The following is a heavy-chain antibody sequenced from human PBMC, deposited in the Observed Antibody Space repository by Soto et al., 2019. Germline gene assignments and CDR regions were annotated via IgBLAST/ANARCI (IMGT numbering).Heavy chain of an antibody. V-gene: IGHV3-72*01. J-gene: IGHJ6*03. D-gene: IGHD4-17*01. CDR2: IRDKPNSYTT. Sequence: GGSLRLSCVASGFTFSDHYMDWVRQAPGKGLEWVGRIRDKPNSYTTEYAASVQGRFTISRDDSKNSLYLQMNSLKTEDTAVYYCARLYGDYIYFYYYMDGWGKGTTVTVSS. CDR1: GFTFSDHY. CDR3: ARLYGDYIYFYYYMDG.